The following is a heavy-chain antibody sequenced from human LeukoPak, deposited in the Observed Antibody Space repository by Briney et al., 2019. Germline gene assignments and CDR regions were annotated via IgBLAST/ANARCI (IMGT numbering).Heavy chain of an antibody. D-gene: IGHD3-22*01. Sequence: PGGSLRLSCVLSGLTFSDAWMSWVRQAPGKGLEWVSSISGSAGSTYYADSVKGRFTISRDNSKNTLSLQMNSLRAEDTAVYYCAKDQSYYDSSSYDYWGQGTLVTVSS. CDR1: GLTFSDAW. V-gene: IGHV3-23*01. J-gene: IGHJ4*02. CDR2: ISGSAGST. CDR3: AKDQSYYDSSSYDY.